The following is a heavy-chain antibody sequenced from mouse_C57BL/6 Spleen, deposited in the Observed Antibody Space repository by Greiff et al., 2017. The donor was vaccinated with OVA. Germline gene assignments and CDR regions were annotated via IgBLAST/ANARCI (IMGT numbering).Heavy chain of an antibody. Sequence: EVMLVESGGGLVKPGGSLKLSCAASGFTFSSYAMSWVRQTPEKRLEWVATISDGGSYTYYPDHVKGRFPISRDNAKNNLYLQMSHLKSEDTAMYYSARAENGNYRFAYWGQGTLVTVSA. V-gene: IGHV5-4*03. CDR3: ARAENGNYRFAY. CDR2: ISDGGSYT. D-gene: IGHD2-1*01. CDR1: GFTFSSYA. J-gene: IGHJ3*01.